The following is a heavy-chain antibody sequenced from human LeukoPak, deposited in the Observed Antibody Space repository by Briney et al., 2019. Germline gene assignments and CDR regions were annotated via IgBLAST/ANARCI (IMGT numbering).Heavy chain of an antibody. CDR2: IFPDDSDT. Sequence: GESLKISCATSGYNFPGHWTGWVRQMPGKGLEYVGVIFPDDSDTRYSPSSEGHVTISADTSINTAYLQWRSLQASDTAMYFCASRVGVAGTFDAFDLWGQGTMVTVSS. CDR3: ASRVGVAGTFDAFDL. J-gene: IGHJ3*01. CDR1: GYNFPGHW. V-gene: IGHV5-51*01. D-gene: IGHD2-21*02.